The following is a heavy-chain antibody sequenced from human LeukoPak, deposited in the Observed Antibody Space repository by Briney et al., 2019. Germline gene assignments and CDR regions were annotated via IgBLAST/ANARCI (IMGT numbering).Heavy chain of an antibody. J-gene: IGHJ3*02. CDR1: GGTFSSYA. V-gene: IGHV1-69*04. Sequence: SVKVSCKASGGTFSSYAISWVRQAPGQGPEWMGRIIPILGIANYAQKFQGRVTITADKSTSTAYMELSSLRSEDTAVYYCARVTGSGPTFDIWGQGTMVTVSS. CDR3: ARVTGSGPTFDI. CDR2: IIPILGIA. D-gene: IGHD2-15*01.